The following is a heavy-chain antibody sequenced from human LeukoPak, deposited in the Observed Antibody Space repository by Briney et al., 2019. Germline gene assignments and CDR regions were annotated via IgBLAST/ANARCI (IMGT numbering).Heavy chain of an antibody. CDR1: GFTFISYG. J-gene: IGHJ4*02. CDR2: IRYDGNNK. D-gene: IGHD3-22*01. CDR3: AKDRLSYYYDSSGCYDY. V-gene: IGHV3-30*02. Sequence: PGGSLRLSCAASGFTFISYGMHWVRQAPGKGLDWVAFIRYDGNNKYYADSVKGRFTISRDNSKNTLYLQMNSLRAEDTAVYYCAKDRLSYYYDSSGCYDYWGQGTLVTVSS.